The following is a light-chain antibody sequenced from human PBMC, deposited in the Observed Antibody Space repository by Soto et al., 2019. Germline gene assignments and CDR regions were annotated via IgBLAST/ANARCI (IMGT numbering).Light chain of an antibody. Sequence: QSVLTQPATVSGSPGQSITISCIGTRSDIGGYNYVSWHQQHPGKAPKLMIYDAYERPLEVSNRFSGSKSGNTASLTISGLQNEDEADYYCSSYTDDRSYVFGSGPKVTVL. J-gene: IGLJ1*01. CDR3: SSYTDDRSYV. V-gene: IGLV2-14*03. CDR2: DAY. CDR1: RSDIGGYNY.